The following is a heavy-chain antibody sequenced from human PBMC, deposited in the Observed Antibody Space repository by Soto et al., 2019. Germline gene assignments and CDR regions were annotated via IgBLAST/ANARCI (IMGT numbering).Heavy chain of an antibody. D-gene: IGHD2-8*01. CDR1: GGTFSSYA. Sequence: SVKVSCKASGGTFSSYAISWVRQAPGQGLEWMGGIIPIFGTANYAQKFQGRVTITADESTSTAYMELSSLRSEDTAVYYCARNSAYCXNGVCYNPTHYYYGMDVWGQGTTVTVSS. J-gene: IGHJ6*02. CDR3: ARNSAYCXNGVCYNPTHYYYGMDV. CDR2: IIPIFGTA. V-gene: IGHV1-69*13.